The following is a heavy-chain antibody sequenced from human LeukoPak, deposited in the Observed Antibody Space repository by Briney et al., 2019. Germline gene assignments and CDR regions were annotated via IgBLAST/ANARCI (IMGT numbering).Heavy chain of an antibody. Sequence: GASVKVSCKTSGYSFTDYYMHWVRQAPGQGLEWMGWINPNSGGTSSAQKSQGRVTMTRDTSISTVYMEVSWLTSDDTAIYYCARADRLHGGPYLIGPWGQGTLVTVYS. CDR2: INPNSGGT. J-gene: IGHJ5*02. D-gene: IGHD2-21*01. CDR1: GYSFTDYY. V-gene: IGHV1-2*02. CDR3: ARADRLHGGPYLIGP.